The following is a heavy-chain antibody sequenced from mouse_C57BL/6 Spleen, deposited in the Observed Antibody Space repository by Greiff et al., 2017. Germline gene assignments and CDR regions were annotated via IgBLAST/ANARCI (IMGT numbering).Heavy chain of an antibody. D-gene: IGHD2-3*01. V-gene: IGHV5-17*01. CDR1: GFTFSDYG. J-gene: IGHJ4*01. CDR3: ARDGFGYAMDY. CDR2: ISSGSSTI. Sequence: EVQVVESGGGLVKPGGSLKLSCAASGFTFSDYGMHWVRQAPEKGLEWVAYISSGSSTIYYADTVKGRFTISRDNAKNTLFLQMTSLRSEDTAMYYCARDGFGYAMDYWGQGTSVTVSS.